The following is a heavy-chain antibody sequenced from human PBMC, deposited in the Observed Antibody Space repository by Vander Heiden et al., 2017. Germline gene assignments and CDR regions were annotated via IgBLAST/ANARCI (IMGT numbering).Heavy chain of an antibody. CDR2: TSYSGNT. D-gene: IGHD7-27*01. Sequence: QLQLQESGPGLVNPSETLSPTSSVSGDSITSSPYYWGWTRQPPGQGLEWIGSTSYSGNTYYKSSLKSRVTISIDTSKNQFSLKLNSVTAADTAVYYCARHRGANWGLADYWGQGTLVTVSS. J-gene: IGHJ4*02. V-gene: IGHV4-39*01. CDR3: ARHRGANWGLADY. CDR1: GDSITSSPYY.